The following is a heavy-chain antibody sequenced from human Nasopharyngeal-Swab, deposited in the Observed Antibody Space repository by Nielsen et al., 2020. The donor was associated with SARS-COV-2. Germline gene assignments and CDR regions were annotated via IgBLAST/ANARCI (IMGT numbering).Heavy chain of an antibody. Sequence: GKSLKISCAASGFTFSSYSMNWVRQAPGKGLEWVSSISSSSSYIYYADSVKGRFTISRDNAKNSLYLQMNSLRAEDTAVYYCARDHVLPDAFDIWGQGTMVTVSS. CDR2: ISSSSSYI. V-gene: IGHV3-21*01. CDR3: ARDHVLPDAFDI. D-gene: IGHD3-10*01. J-gene: IGHJ3*02. CDR1: GFTFSSYS.